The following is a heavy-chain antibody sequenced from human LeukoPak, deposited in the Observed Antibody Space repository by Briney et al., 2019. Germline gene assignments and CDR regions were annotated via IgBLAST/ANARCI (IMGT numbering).Heavy chain of an antibody. CDR3: AGGGVIVVFPDY. V-gene: IGHV4-39*01. CDR2: IYYSGST. CDR1: GGSISSSSYY. Sequence: SETLSLTCTVSGGSISSSSYYWGWIRQPPGKGLEWIGSIYYSGSTYYNPSLKSRVTISVDTSKNQFSLKLSSVTAADTAVYYCAGGGVIVVFPDYWGQGTLVTVSS. D-gene: IGHD2-2*01. J-gene: IGHJ4*02.